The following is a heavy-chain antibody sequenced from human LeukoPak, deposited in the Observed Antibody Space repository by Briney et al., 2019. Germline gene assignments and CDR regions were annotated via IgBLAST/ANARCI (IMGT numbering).Heavy chain of an antibody. CDR1: GFTFSDYY. V-gene: IGHV3-74*01. CDR3: ARDRVVVGFYYYYYMDV. D-gene: IGHD3-22*01. J-gene: IGHJ6*03. Sequence: PGGSLRLSCAASGFTFSDYYMSWIRQAPGKGLVWVSRINSDGSSTSYADSVKGRFTISRDNAKNTLYLQMNSLRAEDTAVYYCARDRVVVGFYYYYYMDVWGKGTTVTVSS. CDR2: INSDGSST.